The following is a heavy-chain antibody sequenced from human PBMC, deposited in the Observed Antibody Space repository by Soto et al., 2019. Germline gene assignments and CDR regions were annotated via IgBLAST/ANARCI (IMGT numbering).Heavy chain of an antibody. CDR1: GFTFSIYA. CDR2: ISGSGGST. Sequence: GALRLSCTASGFTFSIYAMSWVRQAPGKGLEWVSAISGSGGSTYYADSVKGRFTISRDNSKNTLYLQMNSLRAEDTAVYYCAKLGSGSYAYYYGMDVWGQGTTVTVSS. J-gene: IGHJ6*02. CDR3: AKLGSGSYAYYYGMDV. V-gene: IGHV3-23*01. D-gene: IGHD1-26*01.